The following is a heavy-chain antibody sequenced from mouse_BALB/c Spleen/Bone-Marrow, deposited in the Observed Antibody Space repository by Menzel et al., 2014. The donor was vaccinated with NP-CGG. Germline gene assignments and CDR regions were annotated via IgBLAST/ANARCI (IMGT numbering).Heavy chain of an antibody. CDR1: GFTFSDFY. CDR3: ARDVGYGNYFVY. CDR2: SRNKAKYYTT. J-gene: IGHJ3*01. Sequence: EVQLVESGGGLVQPGDSLRLSCATSGFTFSDFYMEWVRQPPGKRLEWIAASRNKAKYYTTEYSASVKGWFIVSRDTSQSVLYLQRNALRAEDTAIYYCARDVGYGNYFVYRGQGTLVTVSA. D-gene: IGHD2-10*02. V-gene: IGHV7-1*02.